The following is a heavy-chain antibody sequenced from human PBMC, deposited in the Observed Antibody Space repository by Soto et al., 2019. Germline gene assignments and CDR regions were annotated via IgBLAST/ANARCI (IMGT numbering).Heavy chain of an antibody. Sequence: PGGSLRLSCAASGFTFSGSAMHWVRQASGKGLEWVGRIRSKANSYATAYAASVKGRFTISRDDSKNTAYLQMNSLKTEDTAVYYCTRYCSGGSCLPYWGQGTLVTVSS. D-gene: IGHD2-15*01. CDR3: TRYCSGGSCLPY. CDR1: GFTFSGSA. CDR2: IRSKANSYAT. V-gene: IGHV3-73*01. J-gene: IGHJ4*02.